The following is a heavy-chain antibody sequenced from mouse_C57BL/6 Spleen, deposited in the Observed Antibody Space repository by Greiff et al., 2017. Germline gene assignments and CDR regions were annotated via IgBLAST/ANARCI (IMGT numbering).Heavy chain of an antibody. V-gene: IGHV14-4*01. CDR1: GFNIKDDY. Sequence: VQLQQSGAELVRPGASVKLSCTASGFNIKDDYMHWVKQRPEQGLEWIGWIDPENGDTEYAPKFQGKATIAADTSSNTAYLQLSSLTSEDTAVYYCTTDGSPWFAYWGQGTLVTVSA. CDR2: IDPENGDT. CDR3: TTDGSPWFAY. D-gene: IGHD1-1*01. J-gene: IGHJ3*01.